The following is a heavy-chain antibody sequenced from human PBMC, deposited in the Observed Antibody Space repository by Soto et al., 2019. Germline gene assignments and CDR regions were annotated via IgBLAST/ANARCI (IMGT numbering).Heavy chain of an antibody. J-gene: IGHJ6*02. CDR1: GGTFSSYA. Sequence: ASVKVSCKASGGTFSSYAISWVRQAPGQGLEWMGGIIPIFGTANYAQKFQGRVTITADESTSTAYMELSSLRSEDTAVYYCARDWRSIAVAGQYYYYYGMDVWGQGTTVTVSS. D-gene: IGHD6-19*01. CDR3: ARDWRSIAVAGQYYYYYGMDV. CDR2: IIPIFGTA. V-gene: IGHV1-69*13.